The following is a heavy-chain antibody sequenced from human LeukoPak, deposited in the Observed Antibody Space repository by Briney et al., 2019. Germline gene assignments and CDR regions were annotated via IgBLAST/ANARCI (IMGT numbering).Heavy chain of an antibody. J-gene: IGHJ4*02. CDR2: ISGSGDST. Sequence: GGSLRLSCAASGFTFSSYAMGWVRQAPGKGLEWVSGISGSGDSTYYADSVKGRFTISRDNSKNTLYLQMNSLRAEDTAVYYCTRVVGAAVGEFDYWGQGTLVTVSS. CDR1: GFTFSSYA. CDR3: TRVVGAAVGEFDY. D-gene: IGHD1-26*01. V-gene: IGHV3-23*01.